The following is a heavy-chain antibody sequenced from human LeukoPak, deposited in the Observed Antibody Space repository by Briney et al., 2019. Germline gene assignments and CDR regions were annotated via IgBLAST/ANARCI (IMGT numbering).Heavy chain of an antibody. CDR3: ARSGRFGMPAAGTGDF. CDR1: GGTFSSYA. CDR2: IIPIFGTA. J-gene: IGHJ4*02. Sequence: SVKVSCKASGGTFSSYAISWVRQAPGQGLEWMGGIIPIFGTANYAQKFQGRVTITADESTSTAYMELSSLRSDDTAVYYCARSGRFGMPAAGTGDFWGQGTLVTVSS. D-gene: IGHD1-7*01. V-gene: IGHV1-69*13.